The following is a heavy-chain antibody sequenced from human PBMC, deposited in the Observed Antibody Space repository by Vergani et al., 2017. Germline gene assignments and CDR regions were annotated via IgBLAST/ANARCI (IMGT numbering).Heavy chain of an antibody. D-gene: IGHD5-12*01. CDR1: GGSISSSSYY. V-gene: IGHV4-39*07. Sequence: QLQLQESGPGLVKPSETLSLTCTVSGGSISSSSYYWGWIRQPPGKGLEWIGSIYYSGSTYYNPSLKSRVTISVDTSKNQFSLKLSSVTAADTAVYYCARESSGYDPSLSYWGQGTLVTVSS. CDR3: ARESSGYDPSLSY. J-gene: IGHJ4*02. CDR2: IYYSGST.